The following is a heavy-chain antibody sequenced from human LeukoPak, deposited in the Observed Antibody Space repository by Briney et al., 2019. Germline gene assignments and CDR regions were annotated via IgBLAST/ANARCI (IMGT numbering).Heavy chain of an antibody. Sequence: ASVKVSGKASGYTFTSYYMHWVRQAPGQGLEWMGIINPSGGSTSYAQKFQGRVTMTRDTSISTAYMELSRLRSDDTAVYYCARARRPNSGGWYGPLVYWGQGTLVTVSS. CDR1: GYTFTSYY. J-gene: IGHJ4*02. CDR2: INPSGGST. CDR3: ARARRPNSGGWYGPLVY. D-gene: IGHD6-19*01. V-gene: IGHV1-46*01.